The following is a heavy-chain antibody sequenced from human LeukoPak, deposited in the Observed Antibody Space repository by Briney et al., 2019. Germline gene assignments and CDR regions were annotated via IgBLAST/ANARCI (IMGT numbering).Heavy chain of an antibody. J-gene: IGHJ4*02. CDR3: SREHYSTSDY. V-gene: IGHV4-39*01. CDR1: GGSISSSSHH. CDR2: IYYTGNS. D-gene: IGHD1/OR15-1a*01. Sequence: SETLSLTCTVSGGSISSSSHHWAWIRQPPGKGLEWIASIYYTGNSYYNPSLRSRLTISVDSSKDQFSLRLSSVTAADTAVYYCSREHYSTSDYWARESWSPSPQ.